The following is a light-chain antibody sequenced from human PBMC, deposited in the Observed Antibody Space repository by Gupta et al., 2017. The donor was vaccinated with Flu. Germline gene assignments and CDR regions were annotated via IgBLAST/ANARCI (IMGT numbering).Light chain of an antibody. CDR1: QFIDRY. CDR2: TAS. V-gene: IGKV1-39*01. CDR3: QQSYGPPS. J-gene: IGKJ4*01. Sequence: DIQMTQSPSYLSASVGDRVTITCRASQFIDRYVNLYQQKPGKAPNLLIYTASRLQSGVTSRFSGGGSGTTFTLTIIRPQHEDFDNYYWQQSYGPPSFGGGTKVEIK.